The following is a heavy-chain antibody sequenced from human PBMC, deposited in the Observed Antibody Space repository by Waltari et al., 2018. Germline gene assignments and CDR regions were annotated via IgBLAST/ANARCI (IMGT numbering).Heavy chain of an antibody. J-gene: IGHJ4*02. V-gene: IGHV1-3*01. CDR2: INAGNGNT. D-gene: IGHD4-17*01. Sequence: QVQLVQSGAEVKKPGASVKVSCKASGYTFTSYAMHWVRQAPGQRLEWMGWINAGNGNTKYSQKFQGRVTITRDTSASTAYMELSSLRAEDTAVYYCAKSLIRISTVTTVPDYWGQGTLVTVSS. CDR3: AKSLIRISTVTTVPDY. CDR1: GYTFTSYA.